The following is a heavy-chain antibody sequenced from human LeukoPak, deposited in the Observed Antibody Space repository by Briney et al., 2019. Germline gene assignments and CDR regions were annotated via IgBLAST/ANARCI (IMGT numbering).Heavy chain of an antibody. V-gene: IGHV1-69*04. D-gene: IGHD1-26*01. CDR1: GGTFSSYA. J-gene: IGHJ4*02. Sequence: SVKVSCKASGGTFSSYAISWVRQAPGQGLEWMGRIIPILGIANYAQKFQGRVTITADKSTSTAYMELSSLRSEDTAVYYCARGSGGYSGSYTLDYWGQGTLVTVSS. CDR3: ARGSGGYSGSYTLDY. CDR2: IIPILGIA.